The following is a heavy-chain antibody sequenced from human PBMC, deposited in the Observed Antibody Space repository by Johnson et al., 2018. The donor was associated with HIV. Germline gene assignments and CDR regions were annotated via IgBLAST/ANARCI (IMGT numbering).Heavy chain of an antibody. CDR1: GFTFSSFA. D-gene: IGHD3-3*01. CDR3: AAYYDFWSGSYTSGFDI. Sequence: QVQLVESGGGVVQPGGSLRLSCAASGFTFSSFAMHWVRQAPGKGLEWMAFISYDGSNKYFTDSVRGRFTISRDNSKNTLYLQMNSLRPEDTAMYYCAAYYDFWSGSYTSGFDIWGQGTMVTVSS. V-gene: IGHV3-30-3*01. J-gene: IGHJ3*02. CDR2: ISYDGSNK.